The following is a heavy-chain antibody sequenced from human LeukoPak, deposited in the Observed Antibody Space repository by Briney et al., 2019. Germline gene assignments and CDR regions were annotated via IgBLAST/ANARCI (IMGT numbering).Heavy chain of an antibody. CDR3: ARAGKEEVYYFDY. CDR1: GGSISSGDYY. J-gene: IGHJ4*02. D-gene: IGHD2-8*01. V-gene: IGHV4-30-4*01. Sequence: SETLSLTCTVSGGSISSGDYYWSWIRQPPGKGLEWIGYIYYSGSTYYNPSLKSRVTISVDTSKNQFSLKLSPVTAADTAVYYCARAGKEEVYYFDYWGQGTLVTVSS. CDR2: IYYSGST.